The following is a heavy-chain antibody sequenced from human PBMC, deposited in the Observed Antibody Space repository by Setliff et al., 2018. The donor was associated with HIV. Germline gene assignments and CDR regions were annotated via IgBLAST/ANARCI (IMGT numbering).Heavy chain of an antibody. CDR2: IIPIFGTT. CDR1: GGSLNNYA. J-gene: IGHJ2*01. V-gene: IGHV1-69*05. Sequence: SVKVSCKASGGSLNNYAISWVRQAPGQGLEWMGGIIPIFGTTTYAQKFQDRVTITTDESTTTFYMELSSLRSEETALYFCARDLNDRWLQQYWFFDLWGRGTQVTVSS. CDR3: ARDLNDRWLQQYWFFDL. D-gene: IGHD5-12*01.